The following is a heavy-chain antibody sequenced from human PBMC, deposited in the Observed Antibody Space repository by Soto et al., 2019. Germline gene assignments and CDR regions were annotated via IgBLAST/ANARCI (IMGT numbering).Heavy chain of an antibody. CDR2: ISYDGSYK. Sequence: GGSLRLSCAASGFTFDNYGMHWVRQAPGKGLEWVSGISYDGSYKYYADSVKGRFIISRDNPKNTLYLQMNSLRTEDTAVYYCAKELSHSYGYTRYYFYGMDVWGPGTTVTVSS. J-gene: IGHJ6*02. CDR3: AKELSHSYGYTRYYFYGMDV. CDR1: GFTFDNYG. V-gene: IGHV3-30*18. D-gene: IGHD5-18*01.